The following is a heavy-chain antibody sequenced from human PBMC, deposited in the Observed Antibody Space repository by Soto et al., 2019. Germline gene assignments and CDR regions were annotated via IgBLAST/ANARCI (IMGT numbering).Heavy chain of an antibody. J-gene: IGHJ5*02. Sequence: QLQLQESGSGLVKPSQTLSLTCAVSGGSISSGGYSWSWIRQPPGKGLEWIGYIYHSGSTYYTPSPXRXXTISVDRSKNQFSLKPSSVTAADTAVYYCARIPSPWGQGTLVTVSS. CDR3: ARIPSP. D-gene: IGHD2-21*01. V-gene: IGHV4-30-2*01. CDR1: GGSISSGGYS. CDR2: IYHSGST.